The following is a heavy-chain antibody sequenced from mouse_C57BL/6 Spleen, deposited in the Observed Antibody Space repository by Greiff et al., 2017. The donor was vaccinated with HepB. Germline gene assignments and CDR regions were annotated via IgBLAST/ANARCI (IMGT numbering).Heavy chain of an antibody. V-gene: IGHV3-6*01. Sequence: DVKLQESGPGLVKPSQSLSLTCSVTGYSITSGYYWNWIRQFPGNKLEWMGYISYDGSNNYNPSLKNRISITRDTSKNQFFLKLNSVTTEDTATYYCARVLNYGSSYWYFDVWGTGTTVTVSS. CDR2: ISYDGSN. D-gene: IGHD1-1*01. CDR3: ARVLNYGSSYWYFDV. CDR1: GYSITSGYY. J-gene: IGHJ1*03.